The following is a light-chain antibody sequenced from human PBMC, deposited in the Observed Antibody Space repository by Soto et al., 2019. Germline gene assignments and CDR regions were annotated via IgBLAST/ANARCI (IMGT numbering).Light chain of an antibody. CDR3: HHYET. CDR1: QSVSSN. J-gene: IGKJ1*01. Sequence: EIVITQSPPTLSVSPGERATLSCRASQSVSSNLAWYQQKPGQAPRLLIYGASIRAAGVPDRFSGSGSGTEFTLTISRLEPEDFTVYYCHHYETFGQGTKVDIK. V-gene: IGKV3D-15*01. CDR2: GAS.